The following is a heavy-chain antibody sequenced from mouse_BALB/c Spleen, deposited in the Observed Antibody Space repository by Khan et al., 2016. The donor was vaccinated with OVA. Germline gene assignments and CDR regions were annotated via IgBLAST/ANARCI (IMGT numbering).Heavy chain of an antibody. CDR2: IYPGSDST. V-gene: IGHV1-77*01. D-gene: IGHD1-1*02. CDR3: ARAWWNMFAY. Sequence: VQLQESGPELVKPGASVKMSCKASGYTFTDYVMNWVKQRNGQGLEWIGKIYPGSDSTYYNEKFKGKATLPADRSSTTAYMQLSNLTSNDSAVYFLARAWWNMFAYWGQGTLVTVSA. J-gene: IGHJ3*01. CDR1: GYTFTDYV.